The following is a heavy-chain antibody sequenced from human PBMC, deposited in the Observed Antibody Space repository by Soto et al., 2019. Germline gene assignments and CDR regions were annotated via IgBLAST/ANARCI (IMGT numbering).Heavy chain of an antibody. D-gene: IGHD3-10*01. CDR1: GYTFTSYD. Sequence: QVQLVQSGAEVKKPGASVKVSCKASGYTFTSYDINWVRQATGQGLEWMGWMNPNSGNTGYAQKFQGRVTVTRNTPISTPYMDLSSLRSEDPAVYYCARYGPGGYDYSDNGMDGRGQGTTGTVPS. CDR2: MNPNSGNT. J-gene: IGHJ6*02. CDR3: ARYGPGGYDYSDNGMDG. V-gene: IGHV1-8*01.